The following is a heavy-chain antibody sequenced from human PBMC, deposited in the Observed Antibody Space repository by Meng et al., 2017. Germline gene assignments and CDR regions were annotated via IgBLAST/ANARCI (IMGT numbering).Heavy chain of an antibody. V-gene: IGHV4-34*01. CDR1: GGSFSGYY. D-gene: IGHD4-17*01. Sequence: GSLRLFCTVSGGSFSGYYWSWIRQPPGKGLEWIGEINHSGSTNYNPSLKSRVTISVDTSKNQFSLKLSSVTAADTAVYYCASADYGDYLPTHHWGQGTRVT. J-gene: IGHJ5*02. CDR2: INHSGST. CDR3: ASADYGDYLPTHH.